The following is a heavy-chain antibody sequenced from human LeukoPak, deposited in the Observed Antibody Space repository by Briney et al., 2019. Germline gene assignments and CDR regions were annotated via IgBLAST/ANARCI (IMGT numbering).Heavy chain of an antibody. J-gene: IGHJ4*02. D-gene: IGHD2-2*01. Sequence: SVKVSCKASGGTFSSYAICWVRQAPGQGLEWMGRIIPIFGTANYAQKFQGRVTITTDESTSTAYMELSSLRSEDTAVYYCARARYCSSTSCYLRAQYYFDYWGQGTLVTVSS. V-gene: IGHV1-69*05. CDR2: IIPIFGTA. CDR1: GGTFSSYA. CDR3: ARARYCSSTSCYLRAQYYFDY.